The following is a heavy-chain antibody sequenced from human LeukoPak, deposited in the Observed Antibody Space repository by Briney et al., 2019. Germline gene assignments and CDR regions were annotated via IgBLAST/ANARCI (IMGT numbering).Heavy chain of an antibody. V-gene: IGHV5-51*01. J-gene: IGHJ4*02. Sequence: GESLKISCKGSGYGFTSYWIGWVRQMPGKGLEWMGIIYPGDSDTRYSPSFQGQVTISADKSISTAYLQWSSLKASDTAMYYCARCGRGVIGPTLVVPAAAVDYWGQGTLVTVSS. CDR1: GYGFTSYW. D-gene: IGHD2-2*01. CDR2: IYPGDSDT. CDR3: ARCGRGVIGPTLVVPAAAVDY.